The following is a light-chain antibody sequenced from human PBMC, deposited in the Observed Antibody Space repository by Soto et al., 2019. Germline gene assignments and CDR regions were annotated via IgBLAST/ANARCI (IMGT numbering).Light chain of an antibody. V-gene: IGKV1-5*03. J-gene: IGKJ1*01. Sequence: MSQSQYSKSASVGDRVTISFRASQSLNIWLAWYQQKPGRAPKPLIYQASTLASGVPSRFSGSGSGSEFTLPISSLQPDDFATYYCQQYNDYWTFGQ. CDR3: QQYNDYWT. CDR1: QSLNIW. CDR2: QAS.